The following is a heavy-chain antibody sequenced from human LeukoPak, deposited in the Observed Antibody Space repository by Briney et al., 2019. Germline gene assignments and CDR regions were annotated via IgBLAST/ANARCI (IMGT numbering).Heavy chain of an antibody. V-gene: IGHV1-69*13. Sequence: SVKVSCKASGGALSNYPVSWVRQAPGQGLEWMGGIVPILDTTTYAQKFQGRVTITVDEATNTAYMELSSLRSEDTAVYYCARDSGGVGDYFDSWGQGTLVIVSS. CDR2: IVPILDTT. D-gene: IGHD3-10*01. CDR3: ARDSGGVGDYFDS. CDR1: GGALSNYP. J-gene: IGHJ4*02.